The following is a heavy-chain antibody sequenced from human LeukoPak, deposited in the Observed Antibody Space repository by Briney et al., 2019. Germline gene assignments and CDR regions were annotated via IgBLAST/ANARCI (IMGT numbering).Heavy chain of an antibody. D-gene: IGHD3-10*01. CDR3: AKVPMVRGADLLDY. CDR2: IRYDGSNK. J-gene: IGHJ4*02. CDR1: GFTFSSYD. V-gene: IGHV3-30*02. Sequence: GGSLRLSCAASGFTFSSYDMTWVRQAPGKGLEWVAFIRYDGSNKYYADSVKGRFTISRDNSKNTLYLQMNSLRAEDTAVYYCAKVPMVRGADLLDYWGQGTLVTVSS.